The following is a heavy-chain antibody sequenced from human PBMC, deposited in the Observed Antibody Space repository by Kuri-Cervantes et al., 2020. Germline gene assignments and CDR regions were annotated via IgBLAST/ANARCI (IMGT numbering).Heavy chain of an antibody. V-gene: IGHV3-9*01. Sequence: GGSLRLSCAASGFGFDNYAMHWVRQAPGKGLEWVSGISWNSGSVGYADSVKGRFTISRDNAKNSLYLQMNSLRAEDTALYYCAKDYYGDYENTNFDYWGQGTLVTVSS. CDR2: ISWNSGSV. CDR3: AKDYYGDYENTNFDY. J-gene: IGHJ4*02. CDR1: GFGFDNYA. D-gene: IGHD4-17*01.